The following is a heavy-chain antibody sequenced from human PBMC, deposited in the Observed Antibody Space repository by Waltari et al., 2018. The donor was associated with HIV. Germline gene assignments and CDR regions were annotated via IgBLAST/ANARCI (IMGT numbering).Heavy chain of an antibody. Sequence: QEWIGSIYYSGSTYYNPSLKSRVTISVDTSKNQFSLKLSSVTAADTAVYYCARRHIVVVVAAGNWFDPWGQGTLVTVSS. D-gene: IGHD2-15*01. V-gene: IGHV4-39*01. CDR3: ARRHIVVVVAAGNWFDP. J-gene: IGHJ5*02. CDR2: IYYSGST.